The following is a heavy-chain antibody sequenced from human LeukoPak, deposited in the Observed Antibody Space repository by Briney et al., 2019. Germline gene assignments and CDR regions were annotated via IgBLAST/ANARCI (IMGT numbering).Heavy chain of an antibody. CDR3: ARHAFAFDI. CDR2: IYYSGST. CDR1: GGSISSYY. Sequence: PSETLSLTCTVSGGSISSYYWSCIRQPPGKGLEWIGYIYYSGSTNYNPSLKSRVTISVDTSKNQFSLKLSSVTAADTAVYYCARHAFAFDIWGQGTMVTVSS. J-gene: IGHJ3*02. V-gene: IGHV4-59*08.